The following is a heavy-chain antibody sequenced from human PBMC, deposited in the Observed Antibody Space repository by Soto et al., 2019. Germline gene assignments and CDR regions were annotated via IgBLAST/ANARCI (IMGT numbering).Heavy chain of an antibody. J-gene: IGHJ6*03. D-gene: IGHD2-2*01. Sequence: GGSLRLSCAASGFTFSSYGMHWVRQAPGKGLEWVAVIWYDGSNKYYADSVKGRFTISRDNSKNTLYLQMNSLRAEDTAVYYCARDGGYCSSTSCYDYYYYMDVWGKGTTVTVSS. V-gene: IGHV3-33*01. CDR2: IWYDGSNK. CDR1: GFTFSSYG. CDR3: ARDGGYCSSTSCYDYYYYMDV.